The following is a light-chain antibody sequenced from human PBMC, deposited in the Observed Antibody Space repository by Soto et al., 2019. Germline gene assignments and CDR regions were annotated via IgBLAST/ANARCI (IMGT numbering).Light chain of an antibody. CDR2: DDT. Sequence: SYELTQPPSVSVAPGQTARMTCGGNNIGGKSVHWYQQRPGQAPALVVYDDTDRPSGIPERFSGSRSGTSASLAITGLQAEDEADYYCQSFDSSLSNSWVFGGGTKLTVL. CDR1: NIGGKS. V-gene: IGLV3-21*02. J-gene: IGLJ3*02. CDR3: QSFDSSLSNSWV.